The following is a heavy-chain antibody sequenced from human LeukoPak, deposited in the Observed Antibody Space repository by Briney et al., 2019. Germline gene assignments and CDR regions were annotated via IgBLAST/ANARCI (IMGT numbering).Heavy chain of an antibody. CDR2: IYYSGST. V-gene: IGHV4-59*08. CDR1: GGSISSYY. D-gene: IGHD3-10*01. CDR3: ARLDPGITMVRGVIITDYYYYYGMDV. J-gene: IGHJ6*02. Sequence: ETLSLTCTVSGGSISSYYWSWIRQPPGKGLEWIGYIYYSGSTNYNPSLKSRVTISVDTSKNQFSLKLSSVTAADTAVYYCARLDPGITMVRGVIITDYYYYYGMDVWGQGTTVTVSS.